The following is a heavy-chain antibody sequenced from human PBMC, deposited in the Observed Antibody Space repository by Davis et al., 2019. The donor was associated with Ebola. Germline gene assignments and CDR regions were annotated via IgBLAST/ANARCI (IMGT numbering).Heavy chain of an antibody. CDR3: ARDLYLRAAAGTGTRGGGYYLDY. V-gene: IGHV3-30-3*01. Sequence: GESLKISCAASGFTFSSYAMHWVRQAPGQGLEWVAVISYDGSNKYYADSVKGRFTISRDNSKNTLYLQMNSLRAEDTAVYYCARDLYLRAAAGTGTRGGGYYLDYWGQGTLVTVSS. CDR1: GFTFSSYA. CDR2: ISYDGSNK. J-gene: IGHJ4*02. D-gene: IGHD6-13*01.